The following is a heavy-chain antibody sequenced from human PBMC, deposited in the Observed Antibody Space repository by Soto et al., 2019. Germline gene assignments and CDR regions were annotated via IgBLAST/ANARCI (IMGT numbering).Heavy chain of an antibody. Sequence: SLRLSCAACGLTFSSYGMHWVRQAPGKGLEWVAVIWYDGSNKYYADSVKGRFTISRDNSKNTLYLQMNSLRAEDTAVYYCARDRVWFGELSGHDYYGMDVWAQGTTVTVSS. CDR3: ARDRVWFGELSGHDYYGMDV. CDR1: GLTFSSYG. J-gene: IGHJ6*02. CDR2: IWYDGSNK. D-gene: IGHD3-10*01. V-gene: IGHV3-33*01.